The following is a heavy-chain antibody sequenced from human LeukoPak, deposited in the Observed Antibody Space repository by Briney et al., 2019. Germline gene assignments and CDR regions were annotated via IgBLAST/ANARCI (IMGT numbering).Heavy chain of an antibody. J-gene: IGHJ2*01. CDR3: ARDPARTYWYFDL. CDR1: GGSISSYY. D-gene: IGHD2-15*01. V-gene: IGHV4-59*01. Sequence: SETLSLTCTVSGGSISSYYWSWIRQPPGKGLEWIGYIYYSGSTNYNPSLESRVTISVDTSKNQFSLKLSSVTAADTAVYYCARDPARTYWYFDLWGRGTLVTVSS. CDR2: IYYSGST.